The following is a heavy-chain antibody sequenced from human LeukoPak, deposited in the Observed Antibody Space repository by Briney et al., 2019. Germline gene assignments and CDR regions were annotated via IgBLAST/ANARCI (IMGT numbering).Heavy chain of an antibody. CDR2: IRSKAYGGTT. V-gene: IGHV3-49*03. J-gene: IGHJ4*02. Sequence: GGSLRLSCTASGFTFGDYAMSWFRRAPGKGLEWVGFIRSKAYGGTTEYAASVKGRFTISRDDSKSIAYLQMNSLKTEDTAVYYCTRGGIAAPRGYWGQGTLVTVSS. CDR3: TRGGIAAPRGY. D-gene: IGHD6-13*01. CDR1: GFTFGDYA.